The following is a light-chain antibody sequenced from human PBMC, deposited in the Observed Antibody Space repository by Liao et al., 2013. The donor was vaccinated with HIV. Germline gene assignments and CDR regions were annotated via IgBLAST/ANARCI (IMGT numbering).Light chain of an antibody. J-gene: IGLJ3*02. CDR1: KLGNKY. V-gene: IGLV3-1*01. CDR3: QVWDTSSAHQV. CDR2: YDS. Sequence: SYELTQPPSVSVSPGQTASITCSGDKLGNKYTCWYQQKPGQAPVLVIYYDSGRPSGIPERFSGSNSGNTATLTISRVEAGDEADYYCQVWDTSSAHQVFGGGTKLTVL.